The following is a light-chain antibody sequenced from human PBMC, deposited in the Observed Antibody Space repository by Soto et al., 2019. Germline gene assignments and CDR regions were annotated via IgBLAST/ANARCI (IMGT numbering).Light chain of an antibody. Sequence: EIVMTQSPATLSVSPGERATLSCRASQSVSSRLAWFQQKPGQAPRLLIYGASTRATGIPDRFSGSGSGTEFTRTISSLQSEDFAVYYCQQYNNWPLTFGQGTKVEIK. CDR1: QSVSSR. CDR2: GAS. J-gene: IGKJ1*01. CDR3: QQYNNWPLT. V-gene: IGKV3-15*01.